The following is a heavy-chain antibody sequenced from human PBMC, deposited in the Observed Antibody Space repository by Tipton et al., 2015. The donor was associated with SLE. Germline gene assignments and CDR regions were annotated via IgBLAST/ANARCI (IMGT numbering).Heavy chain of an antibody. CDR1: GFTFSNYW. J-gene: IGHJ3*02. CDR3: ARDLGITGSLAVAGSDAFDI. CDR2: INSDGSST. V-gene: IGHV3-74*01. Sequence: SLRLSCAASGFTFSNYWMHWVRQAPGKGLVWVSRINSDGSSTSYADSVKGRFTISGDNAKNTLYLQMNNLRAGDTALFYCARDLGITGSLAVAGSDAFDIWGQGTMVTVSS. D-gene: IGHD6-19*01.